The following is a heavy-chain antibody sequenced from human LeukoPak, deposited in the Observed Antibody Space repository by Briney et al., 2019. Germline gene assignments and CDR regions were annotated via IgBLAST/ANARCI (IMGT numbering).Heavy chain of an antibody. D-gene: IGHD3-22*01. J-gene: IGHJ3*02. Sequence: ASVKVSCKASGYTFTVYYMHWVRQAPGQGLECMGWINPNSGGTNYAQKLQGRVTMTTDTSTSTAYMELRSLRSDDTAVYYCARNWPDVFYYDSSHYVFDIWGQGTMVTVSS. CDR2: INPNSGGT. V-gene: IGHV1-2*02. CDR1: GYTFTVYY. CDR3: ARNWPDVFYYDSSHYVFDI.